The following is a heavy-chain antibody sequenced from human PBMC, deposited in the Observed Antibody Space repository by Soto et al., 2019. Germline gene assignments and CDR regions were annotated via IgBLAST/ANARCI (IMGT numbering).Heavy chain of an antibody. D-gene: IGHD6-19*01. CDR2: IYSGGST. CDR3: AKSGGNGWFADAFDV. V-gene: IGHV3-53*01. Sequence: GSLRLSCAGSGFIVSSYYMSWVGQAPGKGLEWISVIYSGGSTYYADSVKGRFTISRDNSENTLYLQLNSLRAEDTAVYYCAKSGGNGWFADAFDVWGQGTMVTVSS. CDR1: GFIVSSYY. J-gene: IGHJ3*01.